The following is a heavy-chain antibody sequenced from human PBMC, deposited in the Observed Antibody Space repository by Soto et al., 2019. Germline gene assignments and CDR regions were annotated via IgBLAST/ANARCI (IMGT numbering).Heavy chain of an antibody. Sequence: QVQLVQSGAEVKKPGSSVKVSCKASGGTFSSYAISWVRQAPGQGLEWMGGIIPIFGTANYAQKFQGRVTITADESTGTAYMGLSSLRSEETAVYYCAGEGVLRGSPNQFDYWGQGTLVTVSS. CDR3: AGEGVLRGSPNQFDY. CDR2: IIPIFGTA. D-gene: IGHD1-26*01. J-gene: IGHJ4*02. CDR1: GGTFSSYA. V-gene: IGHV1-69*01.